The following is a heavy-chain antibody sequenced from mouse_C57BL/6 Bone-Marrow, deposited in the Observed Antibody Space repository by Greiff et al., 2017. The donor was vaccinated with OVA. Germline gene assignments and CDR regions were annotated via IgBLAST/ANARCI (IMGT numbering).Heavy chain of an antibody. CDR3: ARDYYYGSNYGYFDV. V-gene: IGHV5-12*01. CDR2: ISNGGGST. D-gene: IGHD1-1*01. CDR1: GFTFSDYY. J-gene: IGHJ1*03. Sequence: EVQLVESGGGLVQPGGSLKLSCAASGFTFSDYYMYWVRQTPAKRLEWVAYISNGGGSTYYPDTVKGRFTISRDNAKNTLYLQMSRLKAEDTAMYYGARDYYYGSNYGYFDVWGTGTTVTVSS.